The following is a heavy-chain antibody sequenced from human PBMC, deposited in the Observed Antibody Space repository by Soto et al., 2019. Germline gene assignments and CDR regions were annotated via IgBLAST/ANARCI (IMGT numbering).Heavy chain of an antibody. V-gene: IGHV3-23*01. CDR3: ARSEGADGVVWFDT. CDR2: IRGSGAES. D-gene: IGHD1-26*01. J-gene: IGHJ5*02. CDR1: GFSFSNFA. Sequence: EVQLLQSGGDLVQPGGSLRVSCVASGFSFSNFAMSWVRQAPGKGLEWVSGIRGSGAESHYADSVRGRFTISRDNSKNTVYLEMHSLNVGDTDVYYCARSEGADGVVWFDTWGQGTLVTVSS.